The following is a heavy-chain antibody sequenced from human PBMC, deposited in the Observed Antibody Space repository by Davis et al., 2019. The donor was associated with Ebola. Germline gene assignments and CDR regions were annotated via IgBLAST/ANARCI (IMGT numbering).Heavy chain of an antibody. CDR3: ARDDGFDY. CDR1: GFTFSSYA. V-gene: IGHV3-30-3*01. Sequence: GESLKISCAASGFTFSSYAMHWVRQAPGKGLEWVAVISYNGINKYYADSVKGRFTISRDNSKNTLYLQMNSLRAEDTAVYYCARDDGFDYWGQGTLVTVSS. J-gene: IGHJ4*02. CDR2: ISYNGINK. D-gene: IGHD2-8*01.